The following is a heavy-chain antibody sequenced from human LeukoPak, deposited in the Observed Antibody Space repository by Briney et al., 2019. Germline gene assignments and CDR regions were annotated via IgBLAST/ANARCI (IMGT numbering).Heavy chain of an antibody. CDR2: IYSSGSN. CDR1: GGSISSYS. D-gene: IGHD6-19*01. CDR3: ARDSSAWSFDY. V-gene: IGHV4-4*07. Sequence: SETLSLTCSVSGGSISSYSWSWIRQPAGEGLEWIGRIYSSGSNSYSPSLKGRVAMSADTSNNQFSLMLSSVTAADTAVYYCARDSSAWSFDYWGQGALVTVSS. J-gene: IGHJ4*02.